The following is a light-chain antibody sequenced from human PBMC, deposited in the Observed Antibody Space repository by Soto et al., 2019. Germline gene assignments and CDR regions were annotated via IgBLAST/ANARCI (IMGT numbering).Light chain of an antibody. CDR3: QQRSNWPPL. V-gene: IGKV1-9*01. J-gene: IGKJ5*01. CDR2: GAS. CDR1: QGINSF. Sequence: DIQLTQSPPFLSASVGDRVTIICRASQGINSFLAWYQQKPGKAPKLLIYGASTVERGVPSRFSGSGSGAEFTLTISSLQPEDFAVYYCQQRSNWPPLFGQGTRLEIK.